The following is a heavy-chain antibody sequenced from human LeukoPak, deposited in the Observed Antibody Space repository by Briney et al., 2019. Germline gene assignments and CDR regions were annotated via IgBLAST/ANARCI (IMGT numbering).Heavy chain of an antibody. Sequence: PSETLSLTCGVYGGTFSGYYWSWIRQPPGKGLEWIGEINHSGSTNYNPSLKSRVTISVDTSKNQFSLKLSSVTAADTAVYFCARRIMGSSSMDSWGQGTLVTVSS. V-gene: IGHV4-34*01. CDR1: GGTFSGYY. D-gene: IGHD6-6*01. CDR2: INHSGST. J-gene: IGHJ4*02. CDR3: ARRIMGSSSMDS.